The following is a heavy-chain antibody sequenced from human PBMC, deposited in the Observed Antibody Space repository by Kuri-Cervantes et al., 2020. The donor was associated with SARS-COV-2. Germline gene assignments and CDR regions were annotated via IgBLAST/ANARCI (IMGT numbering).Heavy chain of an antibody. CDR1: GGSISSNINF. V-gene: IGHV4-39*01. CDR2: IYYSGST. CDR3: ARRITMVRDGDYFDY. J-gene: IGHJ4*02. D-gene: IGHD3-10*01. Sequence: GSLRLSCTVSGGSISSNINFWGWIRQPPGKGLEWIGSIYYSGSTYYNPSLKSRVTISVDTSKNQFSLKLSSVTAADTAVYYCARRITMVRDGDYFDYWGQGTLVTVSS.